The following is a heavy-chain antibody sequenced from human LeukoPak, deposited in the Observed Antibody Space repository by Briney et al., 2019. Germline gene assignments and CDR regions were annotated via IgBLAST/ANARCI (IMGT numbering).Heavy chain of an antibody. Sequence: ASVKVSCKTSGYTIIAYYLHWVRQAPGQGLEWMGWLNPGPGGTLYAQKFQGRVTMTRDMSMTTAYMELTELRSDDTAVYYCAAQRDPRPFDHWGQGTLITVSS. V-gene: IGHV1-2*02. CDR3: AAQRDPRPFDH. CDR1: GYTIIAYY. D-gene: IGHD5-24*01. CDR2: LNPGPGGT. J-gene: IGHJ4*02.